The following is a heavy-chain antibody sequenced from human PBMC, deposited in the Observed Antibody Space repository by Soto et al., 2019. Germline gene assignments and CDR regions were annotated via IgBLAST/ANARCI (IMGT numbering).Heavy chain of an antibody. CDR2: IWYDGSNK. CDR3: ARDKSYYDSSGYYYVYGYYGMDV. Sequence: QVQLVESGGGVVQPGRSLRLSCAASGFTFSSHGMHWVRQAPGKGLEWVAVIWYDGSNKYYADSVKGRFTISRDNSKNTLYLQMNSLRAEDTAVYYCARDKSYYDSSGYYYVYGYYGMDVWGQGTTVTVSS. V-gene: IGHV3-33*01. D-gene: IGHD3-22*01. CDR1: GFTFSSHG. J-gene: IGHJ6*02.